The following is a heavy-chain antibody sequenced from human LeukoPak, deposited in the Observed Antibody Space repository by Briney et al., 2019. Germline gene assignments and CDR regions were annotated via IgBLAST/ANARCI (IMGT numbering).Heavy chain of an antibody. V-gene: IGHV4-59*01. D-gene: IGHD2-2*01. CDR3: ARLGYCSSTSCYAWYFDY. J-gene: IGHJ4*02. CDR1: GGSISSYY. CDR2: IYYSGGT. Sequence: PSETLSLTCTVSGGSISSYYWSWIRQPPGKGLEWIGYIYYSGGTNYNPSLKSRVTISVDTSKNQFSLKLSSVNAADTAVYYCARLGYCSSTSCYAWYFDYWGQGTLVTVSS.